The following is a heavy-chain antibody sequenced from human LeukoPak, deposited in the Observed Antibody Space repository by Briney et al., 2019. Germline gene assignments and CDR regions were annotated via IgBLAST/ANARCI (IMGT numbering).Heavy chain of an antibody. CDR2: IDPSSTYI. CDR3: TRGSYGDYEY. V-gene: IGHV3-21*01. CDR1: RFTFSSYT. D-gene: IGHD4-17*01. Sequence: GGSLRLSCSASRFTFSSYTMNWIRQAPGKGLEWVSSIDPSSTYIYYADSVKGRFTISRDNAQNSLYLQMNSLRAEDTAVYYCTRGSYGDYEYWGQGTLVTVSS. J-gene: IGHJ4*02.